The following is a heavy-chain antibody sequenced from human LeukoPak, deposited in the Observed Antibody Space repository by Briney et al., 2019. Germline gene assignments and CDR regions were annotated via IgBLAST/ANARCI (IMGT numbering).Heavy chain of an antibody. J-gene: IGHJ4*02. CDR1: GFTFSSYA. Sequence: GGSLRLSCAASGFTFSSYAMSWVRQAPGKGLEWVSGISGSGGSTYYADSVKGRFTISRDNSKNTLYLQMNSLRAEDTAVYYCARDLDGRLDYWGQGTLVTVSS. D-gene: IGHD1-1*01. CDR2: ISGSGGST. V-gene: IGHV3-23*01. CDR3: ARDLDGRLDY.